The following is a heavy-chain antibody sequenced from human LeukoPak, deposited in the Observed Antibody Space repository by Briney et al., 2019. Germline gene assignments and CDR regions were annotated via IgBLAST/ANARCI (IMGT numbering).Heavy chain of an antibody. D-gene: IGHD6-13*01. CDR1: GFTFSNYE. J-gene: IGHJ6*03. V-gene: IGHV3-48*03. Sequence: GGSLRLSCAASGFTFSNYEMNWLRQAPGKGLEWVSYINSGGSIIYYTDSVKGRFTISRDNAKNSLYLQMNSLRAEDMALYYCAKGDSSSWYDYYYMDVWGKGTTVTVSS. CDR3: AKGDSSSWYDYYYMDV. CDR2: INSGGSII.